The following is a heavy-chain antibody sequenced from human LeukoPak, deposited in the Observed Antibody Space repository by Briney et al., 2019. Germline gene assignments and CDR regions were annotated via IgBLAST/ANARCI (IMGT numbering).Heavy chain of an antibody. J-gene: IGHJ3*02. D-gene: IGHD2-15*01. V-gene: IGHV3-7*01. CDR3: ARGRRYCSGGSCLHDAFDI. Sequence: GGSLRLSCAASRFTFRTYWMTWVRQAPGKGLEWVANIKQDGSEEYCVDSVKGRFTISRDNAKSSLYLQMNSLRAEDTAVYYCARGRRYCSGGSCLHDAFDIWGQGTMVTVSS. CDR1: RFTFRTYW. CDR2: IKQDGSEE.